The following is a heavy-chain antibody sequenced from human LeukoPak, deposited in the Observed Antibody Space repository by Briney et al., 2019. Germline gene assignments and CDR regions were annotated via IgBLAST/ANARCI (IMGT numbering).Heavy chain of an antibody. CDR2: INAGNGNT. CDR3: ARVPLGIFGVGREDYYYYYYMDV. CDR1: GYTFTTSV. J-gene: IGHJ6*03. Sequence: ASVKVSCKASGYTFTTSVMHWVRQAPGQRLEWMGWINAGNGNTKCSQRFQGRVTITRNTSISTAYMELSSLRSEDTAVYYCARVPLGIFGVGREDYYYYYYMDVWGKGTTVTVSS. V-gene: IGHV1-3*01. D-gene: IGHD3-3*01.